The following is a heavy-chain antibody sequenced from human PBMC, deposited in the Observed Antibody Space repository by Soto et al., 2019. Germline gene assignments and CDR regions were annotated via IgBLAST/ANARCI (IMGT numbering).Heavy chain of an antibody. Sequence: ASVKVSCKASGYTFTGYYMHWVRQAPGQGLEWMGWINPNSGGTNYAQKFQGWVTMTRDTSISTAYMELSRLRSDDTAVYYCARVGPGYGDYDFDYWGQGTLVTVSS. J-gene: IGHJ4*02. CDR1: GYTFTGYY. CDR3: ARVGPGYGDYDFDY. CDR2: INPNSGGT. D-gene: IGHD4-17*01. V-gene: IGHV1-2*04.